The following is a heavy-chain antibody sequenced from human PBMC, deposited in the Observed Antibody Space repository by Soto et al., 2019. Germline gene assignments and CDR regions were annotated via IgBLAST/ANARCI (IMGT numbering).Heavy chain of an antibody. V-gene: IGHV4-30-2*05. D-gene: IGHD2-21*02. CDR1: GGSISSAGYS. CDR3: VRDNGGNSEFGY. J-gene: IGHJ4*02. CDR2: IYDSAST. Sequence: PSETLSLTCAVSGGSISSAGYSWSWIRQPPGKGLEWIGYIYDSASTYYNPSLKSRLTISVDTSKNQFSLQLSSVTAADTAVYYCVRDNGGNSEFGYWGQGTLVTVSS.